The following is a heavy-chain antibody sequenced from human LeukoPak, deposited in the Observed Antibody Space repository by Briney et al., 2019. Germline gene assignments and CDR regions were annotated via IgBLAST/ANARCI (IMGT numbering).Heavy chain of an antibody. CDR1: GYTFTGYY. CDR2: INPNSGGT. D-gene: IGHD4-17*01. CDR3: ARDYVSGDYGLLNNPHFDL. Sequence: ASVKVSCKASGYTFTGYYMHWVRQAPGQGLEWMGWINPNSGGTNYAQKFQGRVTMTRDTSISTAYMELSRLRSDDTAVYYCARDYVSGDYGLLNNPHFDLWGRGTLVTVSS. V-gene: IGHV1-2*02. J-gene: IGHJ2*01.